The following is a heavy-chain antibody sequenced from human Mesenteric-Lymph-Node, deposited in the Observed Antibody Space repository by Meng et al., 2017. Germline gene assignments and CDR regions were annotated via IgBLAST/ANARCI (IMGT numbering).Heavy chain of an antibody. CDR1: GFILGSNG. J-gene: IGHJ4*02. Sequence: GGSLRLSCAASGFILGSNGMDWVRQAPGKGLEWVPTISGTDGSTSYADSVKGRFTISRDNSKNTLYLQMNSLRADDTAVYYCAKEMRGYDSSGYFCWGQGTLVTVSS. CDR2: ISGTDGST. V-gene: IGHV3-23*01. CDR3: AKEMRGYDSSGYFC. D-gene: IGHD3-22*01.